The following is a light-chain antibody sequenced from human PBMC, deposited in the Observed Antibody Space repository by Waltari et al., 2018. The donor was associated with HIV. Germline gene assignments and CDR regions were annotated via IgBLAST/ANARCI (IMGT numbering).Light chain of an antibody. CDR3: QQRSGIT. CDR2: DAS. CDR1: QSVNSY. Sequence: EIVLTQSPATLSLSPGERATLSCRASQSVNSYLAWYQQKPGLAPRLLIYDASNRATGIPARFSGSGSGTDFTLTISSLEPEDFAVYYCQQRSGITFGGGTKVEIK. V-gene: IGKV3-11*01. J-gene: IGKJ4*01.